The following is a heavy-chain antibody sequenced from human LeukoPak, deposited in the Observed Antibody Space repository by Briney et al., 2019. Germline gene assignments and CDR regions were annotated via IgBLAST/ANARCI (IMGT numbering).Heavy chain of an antibody. CDR2: IYSGGST. CDR1: GFTVSSNY. CDR3: ASSRGRSYFDY. Sequence: GSLRLSCAASGFTVSSNYMSWVRQAPGKGLEWVSVIYSGGSTYYADSVKGRFTISRDNSKNTLYLQMNSLRAEDTAVYYCASSRGRSYFDYWGQGTLVTVSS. J-gene: IGHJ4*02. V-gene: IGHV3-53*01. D-gene: IGHD1-26*01.